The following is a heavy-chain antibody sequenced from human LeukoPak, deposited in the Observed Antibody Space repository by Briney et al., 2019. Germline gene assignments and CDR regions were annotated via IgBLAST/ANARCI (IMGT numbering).Heavy chain of an antibody. CDR3: ARNQRRLDY. J-gene: IGHJ4*02. CDR2: ISSSSSTI. CDR1: GFTFSSYS. D-gene: IGHD1-14*01. V-gene: IGHV3-48*04. Sequence: GGSLRLSCAASGFTFSSYSMNWVRQAPGKGLEWVSYISSSSSTIYYADSVKGRFTISRDNAKNSLYLQMNSLRAEDTAVYYCARNQRRLDYWGQGTLVTVSS.